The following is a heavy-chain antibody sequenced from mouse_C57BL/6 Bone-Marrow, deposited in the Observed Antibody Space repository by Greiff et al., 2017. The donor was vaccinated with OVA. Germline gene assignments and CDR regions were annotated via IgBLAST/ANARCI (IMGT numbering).Heavy chain of an antibody. J-gene: IGHJ3*01. D-gene: IGHD2-4*01. Sequence: DVKLVESGGGLVQPKGSLKLSCAASGFSFNTYAMNWVRPAPGKGLEWVARIRSKSNNYATYYADSVKDRFTISRDDSESMLYLQMNNLKTEDTAMYYCVRPLYDYAFADWGKGTLVTVSA. CDR1: GFSFNTYA. V-gene: IGHV10-1*01. CDR2: IRSKSNNYAT. CDR3: VRPLYDYAFAD.